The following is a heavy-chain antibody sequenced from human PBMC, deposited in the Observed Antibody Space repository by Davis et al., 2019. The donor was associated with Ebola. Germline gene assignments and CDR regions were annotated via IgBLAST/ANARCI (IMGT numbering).Heavy chain of an antibody. Sequence: MPSETLSLTCAVSGGSISSSNWWSWVRQPPGKGLEWIGEIYHSGSTNYNPSLKSRVTISVDKSKNQFSLKLSSVTAADTAVYYCARGGAAIRGYFGVVSYWGQGTLVTVSS. CDR1: GGSISSSNW. CDR2: IYHSGST. CDR3: ARGGAAIRGYFGVVSY. D-gene: IGHD3-3*01. J-gene: IGHJ4*02. V-gene: IGHV4-4*02.